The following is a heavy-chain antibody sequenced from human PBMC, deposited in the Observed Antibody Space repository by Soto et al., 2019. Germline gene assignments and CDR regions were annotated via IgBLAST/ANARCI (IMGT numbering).Heavy chain of an antibody. Sequence: EVQLVESGGGLTQPGGSLRLSCVVSGFIVSSSHMIWVRQAPGKGLEGVSILYNHGKTYYVDSVKGRFTITRYNSKNTVYLQMNSLRVEDTAVYYCASLPEAERPWGQGALVTVSS. CDR3: ASLPEAERP. CDR2: LYNHGKT. J-gene: IGHJ5*02. V-gene: IGHV3-53*01. CDR1: GFIVSSSH.